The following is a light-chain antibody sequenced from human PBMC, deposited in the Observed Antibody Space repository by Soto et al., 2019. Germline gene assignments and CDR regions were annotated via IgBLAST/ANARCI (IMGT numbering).Light chain of an antibody. CDR2: AAS. Sequence: AIQMTQSPSSLSASVGDKVTITCRASQGIRNDLGWYQQKPGKAPTLLIYAASTLQSGVPSRFSGSGSGTDFTLTISSLQPEDFATYYCLQDYNYPRTFGQGTKLEIK. CDR1: QGIRND. CDR3: LQDYNYPRT. J-gene: IGKJ2*01. V-gene: IGKV1-6*01.